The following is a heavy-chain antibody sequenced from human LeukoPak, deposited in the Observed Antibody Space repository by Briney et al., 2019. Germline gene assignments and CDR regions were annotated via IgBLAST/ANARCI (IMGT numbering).Heavy chain of an antibody. CDR3: AKDKKRGYSYGYNDY. Sequence: GGSLRLSCAASGFTFDDYAMHWVRQAPGKGLEWVSGISWNSGSIGYADSVKGRFTISRDNAKNSLYLQMSSLRAEDTALYYCAKDKKRGYSYGYNDYWGQGTLVTVSS. V-gene: IGHV3-9*01. CDR2: ISWNSGSI. CDR1: GFTFDDYA. J-gene: IGHJ4*02. D-gene: IGHD5-18*01.